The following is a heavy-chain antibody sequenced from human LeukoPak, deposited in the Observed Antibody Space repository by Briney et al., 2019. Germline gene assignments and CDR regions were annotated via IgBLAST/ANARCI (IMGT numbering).Heavy chain of an antibody. V-gene: IGHV3-30-3*01. CDR3: ARDQYGDWLNALDI. Sequence: GGSLRLSCAASGFTFSSYAMHWVRQAPGKGLEWVTIISYDGSNKYYADSVKGRFTISRDNSKNKLYLQMNSLRAEDTAVYYCARDQYGDWLNALDIWGPGTRVTVSS. D-gene: IGHD3-9*01. CDR2: ISYDGSNK. J-gene: IGHJ3*02. CDR1: GFTFSSYA.